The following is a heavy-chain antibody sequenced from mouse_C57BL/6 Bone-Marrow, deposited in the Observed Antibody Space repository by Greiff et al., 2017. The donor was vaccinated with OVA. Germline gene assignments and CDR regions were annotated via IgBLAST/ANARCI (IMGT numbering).Heavy chain of an antibody. CDR1: GFTFSDYG. CDR3: ARHRWQGAMDY. D-gene: IGHD6-1*01. CDR2: ISNLAYSI. Sequence: EVQLVESGGGLVQPGGSLKLSCAASGFTFSDYGMAWVRQAPRKGPEWVAFISNLAYSIYYADTVTGRFTISRENAKNPLYLEMSSLRSEDTAMYYGARHRWQGAMDYWGQGTSVTVSS. J-gene: IGHJ4*01. V-gene: IGHV5-15*01.